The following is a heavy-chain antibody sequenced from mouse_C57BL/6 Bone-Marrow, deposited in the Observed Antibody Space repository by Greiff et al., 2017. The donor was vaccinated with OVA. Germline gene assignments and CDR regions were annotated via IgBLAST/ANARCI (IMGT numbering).Heavy chain of an antibody. Sequence: DVQLQQSGPGLAKPSQTLSLTCSVTGYSITGDYWNWIRKFPGNKLEYMGYISYSGSTYYNPSLKSRISITRDTSKNQYYLQLNSVTTEDTATYYCARYSNYEGYFDYWGQGTTLTVSS. CDR1: GYSITGDY. V-gene: IGHV3-8*01. CDR3: ARYSNYEGYFDY. D-gene: IGHD2-5*01. CDR2: ISYSGST. J-gene: IGHJ2*01.